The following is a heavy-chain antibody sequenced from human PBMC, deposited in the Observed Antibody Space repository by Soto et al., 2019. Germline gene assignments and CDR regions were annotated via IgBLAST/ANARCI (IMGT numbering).Heavy chain of an antibody. Sequence: GGSLRLSCSVFGFTFSNYAMHWVRQAPGKGLQYVSSISSNGGSTYYADSVQGRFTISRDNSKNTLYLQMRSLRLEDTAVYYCVKDRYVDYWGQGTLVNVSS. J-gene: IGHJ4*02. CDR3: VKDRYVDY. CDR2: ISSNGGST. CDR1: GFTFSNYA. V-gene: IGHV3-64D*06.